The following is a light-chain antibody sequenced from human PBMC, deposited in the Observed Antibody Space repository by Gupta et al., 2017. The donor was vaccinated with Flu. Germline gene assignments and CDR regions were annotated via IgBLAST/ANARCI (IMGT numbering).Light chain of an antibody. CDR1: KECVDSYNNKNF. J-gene: IGKJ3*01. CDR2: GAS. V-gene: IGKV4-1*01. CDR3: QQYYSTPIT. Sequence: LGEGGTINGKSTKECVDSYNNKNFLAWYQQKPGQPPKLLIYGASTRECGVPDRFSGSGYGTDFTLTISSRQAEDVAVYYCQQYYSTPITFGHGTNVDIK.